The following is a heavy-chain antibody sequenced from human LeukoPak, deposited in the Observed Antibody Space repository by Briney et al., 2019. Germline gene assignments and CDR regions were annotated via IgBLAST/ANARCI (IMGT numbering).Heavy chain of an antibody. J-gene: IGHJ3*02. Sequence: GGSLRLSCAASGFTFSSYSMNWVRQAPGKGLEWVSCISSSSSYIYYADSVKGRFTISRDNAKNSLYLQMNSLRAEDTAVYYCASWPPVGDKYDAFDIWGQGTMVTVSS. D-gene: IGHD1-26*01. V-gene: IGHV3-21*01. CDR2: ISSSSSYI. CDR3: ASWPPVGDKYDAFDI. CDR1: GFTFSSYS.